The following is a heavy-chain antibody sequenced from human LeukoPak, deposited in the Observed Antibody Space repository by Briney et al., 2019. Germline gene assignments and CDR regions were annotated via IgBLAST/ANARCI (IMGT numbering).Heavy chain of an antibody. D-gene: IGHD2-15*01. Sequence: GVLRLSFAAAGFSVIIYGRSWGRQARGKGGEWVAGISGSGGSTYYADSVKGRFTISRDNSKNTLYLQMNSLRAEDTAVYYCAREGTYCSGGTCKRYFDYWGQGTLVTVSS. J-gene: IGHJ4*02. V-gene: IGHV3-23*01. CDR2: ISGSGGST. CDR1: GFSVIIYG. CDR3: AREGTYCSGGTCKRYFDY.